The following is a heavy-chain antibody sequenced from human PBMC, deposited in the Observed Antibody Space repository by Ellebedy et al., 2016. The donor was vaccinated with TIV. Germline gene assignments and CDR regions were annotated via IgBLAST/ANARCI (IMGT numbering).Heavy chain of an antibody. CDR2: QSGSGSST. J-gene: IGHJ6*02. CDR1: GFIFNRYA. V-gene: IGHV3-23*01. CDR3: AKGESGFYRNGMDV. Sequence: GESLKISCVASGFIFNRYAMNWVRQAPGKGLEWVSGQSGSGSSTFFADSVKGRFTISRDNSKYTVYLQMNSLRAEDTAVYYCAKGESGFYRNGMDVWGQGTTVTVSS. D-gene: IGHD3-3*01.